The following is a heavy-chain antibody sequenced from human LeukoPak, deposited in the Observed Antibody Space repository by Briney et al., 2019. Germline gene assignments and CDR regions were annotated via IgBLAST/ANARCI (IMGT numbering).Heavy chain of an antibody. V-gene: IGHV3-23*01. J-gene: IGHJ4*02. CDR1: GFTFSIYG. Sequence: GGSLRLSCAASGFTFSIYGMSWVRQAPGKGLEWVSVISGSGGNTFYADSVKGRFTISRDNSRNTVYLQMNSLRAEDTAKYYCASFGISWGSSYWGQGTLVTVSS. CDR3: ASFGISWGSSY. D-gene: IGHD7-27*01. CDR2: ISGSGGNT.